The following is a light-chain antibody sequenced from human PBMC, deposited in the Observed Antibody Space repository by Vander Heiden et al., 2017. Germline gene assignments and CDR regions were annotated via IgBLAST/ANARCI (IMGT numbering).Light chain of an antibody. CDR2: SNN. Sequence: GQRVTLSCSGSSSNIGSNTGNWYQQNPGTAPKLLIYSNNQRPSGVPDRFSGSKSGTSVSLAISGLQSDDEADYYCAAWDDSLNGVVFGGGTKLTVL. CDR3: AAWDDSLNGVV. CDR1: SSNIGSNT. V-gene: IGLV1-44*01. J-gene: IGLJ2*01.